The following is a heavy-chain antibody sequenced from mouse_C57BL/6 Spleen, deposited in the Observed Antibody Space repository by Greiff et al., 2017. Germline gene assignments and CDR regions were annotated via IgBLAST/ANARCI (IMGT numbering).Heavy chain of an antibody. CDR1: GFTFSSYA. D-gene: IGHD1-1*01. J-gene: IGHJ4*01. CDR2: ISDGGSYT. CDR3: ARGSPLRYAMDY. V-gene: IGHV5-4*01. Sequence: EVQGVESGGGLVKPGGSLKLSCAASGFTFSSYAMSWVRQTPEKRLEWVATISDGGSYTYYPDNVKGRFTISRDNAKNNLYLQMSHLKSDDTAMYYCARGSPLRYAMDYWGQGTSVTVSS.